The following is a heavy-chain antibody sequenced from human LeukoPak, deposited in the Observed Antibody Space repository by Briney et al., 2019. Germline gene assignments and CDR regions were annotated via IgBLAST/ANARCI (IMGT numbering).Heavy chain of an antibody. D-gene: IGHD6-13*01. CDR1: GGSISSSSYY. V-gene: IGHV4-39*01. CDR2: IYYSGST. J-gene: IGHJ4*02. CDR3: ASYSSSHHYFDY. Sequence: SETLSLTCTVSGGSISSSSYYWGWIRQPAGKGLEWIGSIYYSGSTYYNPSLKSRVTISVDTSKNQFSLKLSSVTAADTAVYYCASYSSSHHYFDYWGQGTLVTVSS.